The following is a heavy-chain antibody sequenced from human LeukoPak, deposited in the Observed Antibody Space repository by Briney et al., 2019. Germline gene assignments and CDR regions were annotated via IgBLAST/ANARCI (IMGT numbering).Heavy chain of an antibody. CDR1: GGSISSGGYY. D-gene: IGHD2/OR15-2a*01. V-gene: IGHV4-61*08. CDR2: IYYSGST. CDR3: ARERESFLWAFDI. Sequence: SETLSLTCTVSGGSISSGGYYWSWIRQPPGKGLEWIGYIYYSGSTNYNPSLKSRVTISVDTSKNQFSLKLSSVTAADTAVYYCARERESFLWAFDIWGQGTMVTVSS. J-gene: IGHJ3*02.